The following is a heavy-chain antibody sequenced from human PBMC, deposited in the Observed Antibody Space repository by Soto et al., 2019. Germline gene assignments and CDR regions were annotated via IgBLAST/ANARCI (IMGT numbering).Heavy chain of an antibody. V-gene: IGHV1-18*01. CDR1: GYTFTSYG. J-gene: IGHJ5*02. D-gene: IGHD3-16*01. Sequence: QVQLVQSGAEVEKPGASVKVSCKASGYTFTSYGISWVRQAPGQGLEWMGWISAYNGNTNYAQKLQGRVTMTTDTSTSTAYMELRSLRSDDTAVYYCARDGEYDYVWGSHNWFDPWGQGTLVTVSS. CDR3: ARDGEYDYVWGSHNWFDP. CDR2: ISAYNGNT.